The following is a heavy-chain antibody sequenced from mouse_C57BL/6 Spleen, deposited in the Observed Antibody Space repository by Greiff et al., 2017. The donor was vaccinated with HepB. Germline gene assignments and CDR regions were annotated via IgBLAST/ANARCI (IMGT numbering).Heavy chain of an antibody. Sequence: EVQLQQSGPELVKPGASVKISCKASGYTFTDYYMNWVKQSHGKSLEWIGDINPNNGGTSYNQKFKGKATLTVDKSSSTAYMELRSLTSEDSAVYYCARSGKTTDYSNYDYFDYWGQGTTLTVSS. CDR2: INPNNGGT. D-gene: IGHD2-5*01. V-gene: IGHV1-26*01. CDR3: ARSGKTTDYSNYDYFDY. J-gene: IGHJ2*01. CDR1: GYTFTDYY.